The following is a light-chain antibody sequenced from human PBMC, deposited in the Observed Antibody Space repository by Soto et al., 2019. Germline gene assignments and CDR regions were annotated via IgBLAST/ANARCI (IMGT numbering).Light chain of an antibody. CDR1: QYITSY. CDR3: QQVNSFPFT. Sequence: DIPLTQSPSFLSASVGNRVTITCRASQYITSYLAWYQQKPGKAPKLLIYAASTLQSGVPSRFSGSGSGTEFTLTISSLQPEDFATYCCQQVNSFPFTFGGGTKVEIK. J-gene: IGKJ4*01. V-gene: IGKV1-9*01. CDR2: AAS.